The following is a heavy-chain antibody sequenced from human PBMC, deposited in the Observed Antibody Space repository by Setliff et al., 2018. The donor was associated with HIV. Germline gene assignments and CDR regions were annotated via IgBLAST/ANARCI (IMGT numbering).Heavy chain of an antibody. CDR1: GGSISTSNW. CDR3: ARKGSSSRSQEYYYDF. Sequence: LSLTCTVSGGSISTSNWWGWIRQTPGKGLEWIGYIYYSGSTNYNPSLKSRVTMSLDTSKNQFPLKLNSVTALDTAVYYCARKGSSSRSQEYYYDFWGQGTLVTVSS. D-gene: IGHD6-13*01. CDR2: IYYSGST. J-gene: IGHJ4*02. V-gene: IGHV4-28*06.